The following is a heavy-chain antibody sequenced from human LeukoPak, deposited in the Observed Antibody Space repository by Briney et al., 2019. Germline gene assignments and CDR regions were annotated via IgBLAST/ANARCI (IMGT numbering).Heavy chain of an antibody. Sequence: ASVKVSCKASGYTFTGYYMHWVRQAPGQGLEWMGWINPNSGGTNYAQKFQGWVTMTRDTSISTAYMELRSLRSDDTAVYYCARSVVPAAIEAYYYYYGMDVWGQGTTVTVSS. CDR1: GYTFTGYY. CDR2: INPNSGGT. J-gene: IGHJ6*02. D-gene: IGHD2-2*02. V-gene: IGHV1-2*04. CDR3: ARSVVPAAIEAYYYYYGMDV.